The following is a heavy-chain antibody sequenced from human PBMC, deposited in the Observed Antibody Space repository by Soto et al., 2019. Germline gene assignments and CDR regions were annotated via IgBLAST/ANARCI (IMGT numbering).Heavy chain of an antibody. Sequence: QITLNESGPTVVRPTETLTLTCRFSGFSLTTSGVGVGWIRQSPGKAPEWLAPIYWDDDKRYSASVKSRLTITKDTSKNQVVLTVSDLDPTDTATYYCAHRVLRTVFGLVTTTAIYFDFWGQGTPVAVSS. D-gene: IGHD3-3*01. CDR1: GFSLTTSGVG. CDR2: IYWDDDK. V-gene: IGHV2-5*02. CDR3: AHRVLRTVFGLVTTTAIYFDF. J-gene: IGHJ4*02.